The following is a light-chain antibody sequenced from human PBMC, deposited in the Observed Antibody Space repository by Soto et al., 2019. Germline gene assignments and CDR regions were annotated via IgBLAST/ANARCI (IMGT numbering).Light chain of an antibody. CDR3: QQYNSYYRT. CDR2: AAS. J-gene: IGKJ1*01. CDR1: QSISNL. V-gene: IGKV1-5*03. Sequence: DIQMTQSPSTLSASIGDRVTITCRASQSISNLLAWYQQKPGKAPKLLIYAASRLETGVPSRFSGSGSGTEFTLTISDVQPDDFATYWCQQYNSYYRTFGQGTKVEIK.